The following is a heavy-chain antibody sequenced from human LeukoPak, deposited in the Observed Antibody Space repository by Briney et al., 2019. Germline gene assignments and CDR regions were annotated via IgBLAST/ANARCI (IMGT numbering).Heavy chain of an antibody. J-gene: IGHJ4*02. Sequence: GGSLRLSCAASGFTFSSYWMSWVRQAPGKGLEWVANIKQDGSEKYYVDSVKGRFTISRDNAKNSLYLQMNSLRAEDTAVYYCARDRSGYSSTKTGDYWGQGTLVTVSS. D-gene: IGHD5-18*01. CDR2: IKQDGSEK. CDR3: ARDRSGYSSTKTGDY. CDR1: GFTFSSYW. V-gene: IGHV3-7*01.